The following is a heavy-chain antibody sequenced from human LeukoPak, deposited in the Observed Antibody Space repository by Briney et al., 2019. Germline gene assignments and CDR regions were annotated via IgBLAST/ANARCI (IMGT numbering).Heavy chain of an antibody. Sequence: GGSLRLSCAASGFTFSSYAMHWVRQAPGKGLEWVAVISSDGNYKYYADSVRGRFTMSRDNSKNTLYLQMNSLRAEDTAVYYCVRDLTGDSYFDYWGQGTLVSVSS. CDR3: VRDLTGDSYFDY. CDR1: GFTFSSYA. V-gene: IGHV3-30-3*01. CDR2: ISSDGNYK. D-gene: IGHD2-21*02. J-gene: IGHJ4*02.